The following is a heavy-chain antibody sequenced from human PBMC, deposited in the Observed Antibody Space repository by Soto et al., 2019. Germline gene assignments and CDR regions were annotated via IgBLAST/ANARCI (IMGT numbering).Heavy chain of an antibody. V-gene: IGHV3-21*01. CDR3: ARDTGSLVDIVVVALDAFDI. D-gene: IGHD2-15*01. CDR2: ISSSSSYI. CDR1: GFTFSSYS. Sequence: PGGSLRLSCAASGFTFSSYSMNWVRQAPGKGLEWVSSISSSSSYIYYADSVKGRFTISRDNAKNSLYLQMNSLRAEDTAVYYCARDTGSLVDIVVVALDAFDIWGQGTMVTVSS. J-gene: IGHJ3*02.